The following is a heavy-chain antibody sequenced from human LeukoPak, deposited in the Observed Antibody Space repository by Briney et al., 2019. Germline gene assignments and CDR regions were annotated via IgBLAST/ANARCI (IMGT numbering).Heavy chain of an antibody. CDR3: ARDRRDGYNYWFDP. CDR1: GGSISSGGYY. V-gene: IGHV4-30-2*01. Sequence: SETLSLTCTVSGGSISSGGYYWSWIRQPPGKGLEWIGYIYHSGSTYYNPSLKSRVTISVDRSKNQFSLKLSSVTAADTAVYYCARDRRDGYNYWFDPWGQGTLVTVSS. CDR2: IYHSGST. D-gene: IGHD5-24*01. J-gene: IGHJ5*02.